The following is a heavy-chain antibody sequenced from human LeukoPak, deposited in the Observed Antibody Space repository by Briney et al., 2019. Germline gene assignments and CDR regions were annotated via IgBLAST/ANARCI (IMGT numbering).Heavy chain of an antibody. D-gene: IGHD3-22*01. V-gene: IGHV1-69*04. CDR1: GGTFSSYA. Sequence: SVKLSCKASGGTFSSYAISWVRQAPGQGLEWMGRIIPIFGIANYAQKFQGRVTITADKSTSTAYMELSSLRSEDTAVYYCARKYYDSSAYTPDAFDIWGQGTMVTVSS. CDR3: ARKYYDSSAYTPDAFDI. CDR2: IIPIFGIA. J-gene: IGHJ3*02.